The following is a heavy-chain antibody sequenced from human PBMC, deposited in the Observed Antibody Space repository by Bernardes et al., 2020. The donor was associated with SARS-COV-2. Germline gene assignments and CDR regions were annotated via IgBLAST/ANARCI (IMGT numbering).Heavy chain of an antibody. CDR3: ARRPATNWSLDY. D-gene: IGHD1-1*01. V-gene: IGHV3-53*01. J-gene: IGHJ4*02. Sequence: GSLRLSCAASGFTVSDNYMSWVRQTPGKGLEWVSVIYRGGSTYYADSVKGRFTISRDNSKNTPYLQMNSLRAEDTAVYYCARRPATNWSLDYWGQGTLVTVSS. CDR1: GFTVSDNY. CDR2: IYRGGST.